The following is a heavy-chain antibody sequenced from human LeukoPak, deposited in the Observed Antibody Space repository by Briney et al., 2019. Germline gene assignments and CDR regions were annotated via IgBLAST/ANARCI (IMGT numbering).Heavy chain of an antibody. CDR3: ASPFVDTAMATRVSDAFDI. V-gene: IGHV4-34*01. D-gene: IGHD5-18*01. CDR1: GGSFSGYY. J-gene: IGHJ3*02. CDR2: INHSGST. Sequence: PSETLSLTCAVYGGSFSGYYWSWIRQPPGKGLEWIGEINHSGSTNYNPSLKSRVTISVDTSKNQFSLKLSSVTAADTAVYYRASPFVDTAMATRVSDAFDIWGQGTMVTVSS.